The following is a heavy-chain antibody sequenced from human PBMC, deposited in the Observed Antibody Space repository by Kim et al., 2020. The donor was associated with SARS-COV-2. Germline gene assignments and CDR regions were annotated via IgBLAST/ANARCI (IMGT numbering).Heavy chain of an antibody. D-gene: IGHD2-2*01. V-gene: IGHV1-69*04. CDR1: GGTFSSYA. Sequence: SVKVSCKASGGTFSSYAISWVRQAPGQGLEWMGRIIPILGIANYAQKFQGRVTITADKSTSTAYMELSSLRSEDTSVYYCARDLWDIVVVHNYYGMDVWGQGTTVTVSS. CDR3: ARDLWDIVVVHNYYGMDV. J-gene: IGHJ6*02. CDR2: IIPILGIA.